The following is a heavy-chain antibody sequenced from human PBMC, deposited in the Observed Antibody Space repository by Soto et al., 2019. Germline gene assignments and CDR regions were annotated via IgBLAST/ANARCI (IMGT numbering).Heavy chain of an antibody. D-gene: IGHD3-10*01. CDR1: GFTFSSYS. CDR3: AREDILGVRSFDY. CDR2: ISSGSKTI. Sequence: EVQLVESGGGLVQRGGSLRLSGAASGFTFSSYSVNWVRQAPGKGLEWVSYISSGSKTIYYADSVKGRFTVSRENAKNSQYLQMNSLTDEDTAVYYCAREDILGVRSFDYWGRGTLVTVSS. V-gene: IGHV3-48*02. J-gene: IGHJ4*02.